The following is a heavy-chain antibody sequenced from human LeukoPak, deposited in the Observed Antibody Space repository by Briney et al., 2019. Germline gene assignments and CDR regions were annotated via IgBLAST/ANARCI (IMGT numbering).Heavy chain of an antibody. CDR3: ASALGYDSSGYYIHYYYMDV. D-gene: IGHD3-22*01. V-gene: IGHV3-48*01. CDR1: GFTFSSYS. CDR2: ISSSSSTI. J-gene: IGHJ6*03. Sequence: GGSLRLSCAASGFTFSSYSMNWVRQAPGKGLEWVSYISSSSSTIYYADSVKGRFTISRDNAKNSLYLQMNSLRAEDTAVYYCASALGYDSSGYYIHYYYMDVWGKGTTVTVSS.